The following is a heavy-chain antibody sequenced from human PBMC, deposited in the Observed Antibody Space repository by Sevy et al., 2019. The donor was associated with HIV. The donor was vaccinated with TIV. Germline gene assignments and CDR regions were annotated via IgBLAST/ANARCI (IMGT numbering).Heavy chain of an antibody. CDR2: INAGNGNT. J-gene: IGHJ6*03. V-gene: IGHV1-3*01. CDR3: ARDPAIAVAGTDNYYYYYMDV. D-gene: IGHD6-19*01. Sequence: ASVKVSCKASGYTFTSYAMHWVRQAPGQRLEWMGWINAGNGNTKYSQKFQGRVTITRDTSGSTAYMELSSLRSEDTAVYYCARDPAIAVAGTDNYYYYYMDVWGKGTTVTVSS. CDR1: GYTFTSYA.